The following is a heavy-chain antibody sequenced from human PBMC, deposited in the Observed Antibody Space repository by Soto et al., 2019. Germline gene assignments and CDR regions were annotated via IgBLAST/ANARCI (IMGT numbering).Heavy chain of an antibody. CDR3: AKDYSSSSIWRPYFDY. J-gene: IGHJ4*02. CDR2: ISGSGDRT. V-gene: IGHV3-23*01. CDR1: GFTFSNYA. D-gene: IGHD6-6*01. Sequence: GGSLRLSCAASGFTFSNYAMSWVRQAPGKGLEWVSGISGSGDRTHYADSVKGWFTISRDNSKNTVYLQMNSLRAEDTAVFYCAKDYSSSSIWRPYFDYWGQGALVTVSS.